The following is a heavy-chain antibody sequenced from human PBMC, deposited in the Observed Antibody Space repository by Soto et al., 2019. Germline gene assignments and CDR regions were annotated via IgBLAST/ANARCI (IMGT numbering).Heavy chain of an antibody. CDR3: ARGGNVLNSYDSSGQDSYFDD. Sequence: GASVKVSCKASGYTFTSYYMHWVRQAPGQGLDWMGMINSSGGFTTYAQKFQGRVTMTRDTSTNTIYMELSSLRSEDTAVYYCARGGNVLNSYDSSGQDSYFDDWGQGCLVTVSS. V-gene: IGHV1-46*01. CDR1: GYTFTSYY. J-gene: IGHJ4*02. CDR2: INSSGGFT. D-gene: IGHD3-22*01.